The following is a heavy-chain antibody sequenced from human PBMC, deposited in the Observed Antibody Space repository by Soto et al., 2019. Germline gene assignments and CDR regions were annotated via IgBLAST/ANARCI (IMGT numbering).Heavy chain of an antibody. CDR2: ISYDGSNK. CDR1: GFTFSSYA. V-gene: IGHV3-30-3*01. CDR3: ARDSAGTAAFDY. Sequence: QVQLVESGGGVVQAGRSLRLSCAASGFTFSSYAMHWVRQAPGKGLEWVAVISYDGSNKYYADSVKGRFTISRDNSKNTLYLQMNSLRAEDTAVYYCARDSAGTAAFDYWGQGTLVTVSS. D-gene: IGHD6-13*01. J-gene: IGHJ4*02.